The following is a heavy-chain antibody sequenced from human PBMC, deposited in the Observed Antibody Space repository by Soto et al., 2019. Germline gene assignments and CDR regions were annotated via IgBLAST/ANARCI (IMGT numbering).Heavy chain of an antibody. Sequence: ASVKVSCKASGYTFTSYYMHWVRQAPGQGLEWMGIINPSGGSTSYAQKFQGRVTMTRDTSTSTVYMELSSLRSEDTAVYYCARGTLYYDILTGYLYGMDVWGKGTTGTVSS. CDR3: ARGTLYYDILTGYLYGMDV. CDR1: GYTFTSYY. D-gene: IGHD3-9*01. J-gene: IGHJ6*04. V-gene: IGHV1-46*01. CDR2: INPSGGST.